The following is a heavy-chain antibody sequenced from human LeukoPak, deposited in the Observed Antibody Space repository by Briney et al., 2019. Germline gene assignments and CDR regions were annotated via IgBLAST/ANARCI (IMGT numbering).Heavy chain of an antibody. CDR2: IYPGDSDT. J-gene: IGHJ6*02. V-gene: IGHV5-51*01. D-gene: IGHD1-26*01. Sequence: GESLKISCKASGHSFTSYWIAWVRQMPGKGLEWMGIIYPGDSDTRYSPSSQGQVTISADKSISTAYLQWGSLKASDTARYYCARPQGVGATFRYYGMDVWGQGTTVTVSS. CDR1: GHSFTSYW. CDR3: ARPQGVGATFRYYGMDV.